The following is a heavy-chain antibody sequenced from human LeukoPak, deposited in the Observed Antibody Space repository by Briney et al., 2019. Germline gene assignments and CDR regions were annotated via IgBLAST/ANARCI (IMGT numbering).Heavy chain of an antibody. CDR3: ARDTGDPMVRGVIIDY. J-gene: IGHJ4*02. CDR1: GFTFSSYA. Sequence: PGGSLRLSCAASGFTFSSYAMHWVRQAPGKGLEWVAVISYDGSNKYYADSVKGRFTISRDNSKNTLYLQMNSLRAEDTAVYYCARDTGDPMVRGVIIDYWGQGTLVTVSS. V-gene: IGHV3-30-3*01. CDR2: ISYDGSNK. D-gene: IGHD3-10*01.